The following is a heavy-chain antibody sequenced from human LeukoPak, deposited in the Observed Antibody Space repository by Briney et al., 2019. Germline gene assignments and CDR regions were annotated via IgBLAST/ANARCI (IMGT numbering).Heavy chain of an antibody. J-gene: IGHJ5*02. CDR3: ARSYCSSTSCYDWFDP. Sequence: PGGSLRLSCAASGFIFSNYAMSWVRQAPGKGLQWVSAFSGSGGSTYYADSVKGRFTISRDNSRNTLYLQMNSLRAEDTAVYYCARSYCSSTSCYDWFDPWGQGTLVTVSS. CDR2: FSGSGGST. V-gene: IGHV3-23*01. CDR1: GFIFSNYA. D-gene: IGHD2-2*01.